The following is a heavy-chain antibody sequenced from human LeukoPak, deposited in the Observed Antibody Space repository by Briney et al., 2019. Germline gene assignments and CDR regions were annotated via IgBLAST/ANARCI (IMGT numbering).Heavy chain of an antibody. Sequence: SETLSLTCAVYGGPFSGYYWSWIRQPPGKGLEWIGHIYYSGSTNYNPSLKSRVTISVDTSKNQFSLKLSSVTAADTAVYYCARGNCDTPQSLYFQHWGQGTLVTVSS. CDR3: ARGNCDTPQSLYFQH. J-gene: IGHJ1*01. D-gene: IGHD3-22*01. CDR1: GGPFSGYY. V-gene: IGHV4-59*01. CDR2: IYYSGST.